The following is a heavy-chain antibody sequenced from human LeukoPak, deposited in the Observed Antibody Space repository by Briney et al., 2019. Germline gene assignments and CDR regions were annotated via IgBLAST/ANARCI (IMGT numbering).Heavy chain of an antibody. CDR1: GFTFSSYS. V-gene: IGHV3-21*01. CDR2: ISSSSTYI. Sequence: GGSLRLSCAASGFTFSSYSMNWVRQAPGKGLEWVSSISSSSTYIYYADSVKGRFTISRDNAKNSLYLQMNSLRAEDTAVYYCARLLETNAFDIWGQGTMVTVSS. J-gene: IGHJ3*02. CDR3: ARLLETNAFDI. D-gene: IGHD1-1*01.